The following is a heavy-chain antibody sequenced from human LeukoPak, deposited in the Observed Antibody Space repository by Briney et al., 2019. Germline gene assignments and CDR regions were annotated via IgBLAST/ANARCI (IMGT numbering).Heavy chain of an antibody. CDR3: AREGSRRLYMDV. V-gene: IGHV4-4*02. CDR2: IYHNGST. Sequence: PSETLSLTCAVSGGSLSTGNWWTWVRQSPDKGLEWIGEIYHNGSTNYNPSFKSRVTMSIENSKNHFSLRLTSLTAADTAVYYCAREGSRRLYMDVWGRGTTITVSS. CDR1: GGSLSTGNW. D-gene: IGHD2-15*01. J-gene: IGHJ6*03.